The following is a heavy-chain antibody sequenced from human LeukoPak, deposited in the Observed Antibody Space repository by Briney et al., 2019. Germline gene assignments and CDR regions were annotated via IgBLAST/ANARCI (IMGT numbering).Heavy chain of an antibody. V-gene: IGHV3-53*01. CDR3: ARGSGYNYGFPDY. D-gene: IGHD5-18*01. J-gene: IGHJ4*02. CDR2: IYSGDIT. Sequence: GGSLRLSCAASGFTVNNNYMSWVRQAPGKGLEWVSVIYSGDITYYADSVKGRFTISRDNSKNTLYLQTNSLRAEDTAVYYCARGSGYNYGFPDYWGQGTLVTVSS. CDR1: GFTVNNNY.